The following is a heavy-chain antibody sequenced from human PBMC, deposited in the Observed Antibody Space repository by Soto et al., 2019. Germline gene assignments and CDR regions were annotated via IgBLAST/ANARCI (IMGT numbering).Heavy chain of an antibody. V-gene: IGHV4-59*01. D-gene: IGHD3-22*01. CDR2: MFHSGRT. CDR3: EKAVKYYDSTGYDAFAV. J-gene: IGHJ3*01. CDR1: GDSISSYF. Sequence: SETLSLTCTVSGDSISSYFWTWIRQPPGKALEWIGYMFHSGRTNYNPSLTSRVTMSADTSNNQFSLTLTSVTAADTAVYYCEKAVKYYDSTGYDAFAVWGQGIMVTVS.